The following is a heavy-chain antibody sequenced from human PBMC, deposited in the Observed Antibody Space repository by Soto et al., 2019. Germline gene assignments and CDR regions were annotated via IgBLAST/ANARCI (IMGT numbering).Heavy chain of an antibody. D-gene: IGHD1-1*01. V-gene: IGHV1-18*01. Sequence: QVHLVQSGAEVKKPGASVKVSCKGSGYAFTTYGITWVRQAPGQGLEWMGWISAHNGNTNYAQKLQGRVTVTRDTSTSPAYMELRSLRSDDTAVYYCARWRYGDYCGQGALVTVSS. CDR1: GYAFTTYG. CDR2: ISAHNGNT. CDR3: ARWRYGDY. J-gene: IGHJ4*02.